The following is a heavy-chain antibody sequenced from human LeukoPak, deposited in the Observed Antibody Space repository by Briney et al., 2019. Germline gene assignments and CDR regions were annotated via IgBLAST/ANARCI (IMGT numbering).Heavy chain of an antibody. CDR2: ISYDGYNK. CDR1: GLTFSNYA. V-gene: IGHV3-30-3*01. J-gene: IGHJ4*02. Sequence: PGRSLRLSCAASGLTFSNYALHWVRQAPGKGLEWVAVISYDGYNKYSTDSVKGRFTISRDNAKNSLYLQMNSLRAEDTAVYFCATESGTYSGTCFDYWGQGTLVTVSS. CDR3: ATESGTYSGTCFDY. D-gene: IGHD1-26*01.